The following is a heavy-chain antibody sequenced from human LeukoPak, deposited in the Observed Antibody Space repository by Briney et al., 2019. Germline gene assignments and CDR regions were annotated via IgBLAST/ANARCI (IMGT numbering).Heavy chain of an antibody. D-gene: IGHD5-18*01. V-gene: IGHV1-18*01. J-gene: IGHJ4*02. CDR2: ISAYNGNT. Sequence: ASVKVSCKASVYTFTSYGISWVRQAPGQGLEWMGWISAYNGNTNYAQKLQGRVTMTTDTSTSTAYMELRSLRSDDTAVYYCARDRRPYSYGPVDYWGQGTLVTVSS. CDR3: ARDRRPYSYGPVDY. CDR1: VYTFTSYG.